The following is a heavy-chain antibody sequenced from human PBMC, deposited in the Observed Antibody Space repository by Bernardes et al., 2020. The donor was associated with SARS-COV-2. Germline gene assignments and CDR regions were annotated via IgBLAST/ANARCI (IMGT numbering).Heavy chain of an antibody. CDR2: ISYDGSNK. CDR3: AAALIMVIDY. J-gene: IGHJ4*02. D-gene: IGHD5-18*01. CDR1: GFTFSSYG. V-gene: IGHV3-30*03. Sequence: GGSLRLSCAASGFTFSSYGMHWVRQAPGKGLEWVAVISYDGSNKYYADSVKGRFTISRDNSKNTLYLQMNSLRAEDTAVYYCAAALIMVIDYWGQGTLVTVSS.